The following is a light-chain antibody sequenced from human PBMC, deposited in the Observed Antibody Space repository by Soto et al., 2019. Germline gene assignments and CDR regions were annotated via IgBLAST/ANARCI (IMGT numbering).Light chain of an antibody. CDR1: QSISSW. CDR2: DAS. Sequence: DIQMTQSPSTLSAFVGDRVTITSRASQSISSWLAWYQQKPGKAPKLLIYDASILESGVPSRFSGSGSGTEFTLTISSLQPDDFATYYCQQYNSYSRTFGQGTKVDIK. V-gene: IGKV1-5*01. J-gene: IGKJ1*01. CDR3: QQYNSYSRT.